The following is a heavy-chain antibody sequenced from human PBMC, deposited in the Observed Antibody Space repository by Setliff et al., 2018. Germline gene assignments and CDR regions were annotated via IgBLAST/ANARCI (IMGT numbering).Heavy chain of an antibody. CDR1: GGSFSGYY. CDR2: INHSGST. CDR3: ARDGVYSSSRGLFDY. Sequence: SETLSLTCAVYGGSFSGYYWSWIRQPPGKGLEWIGEINHSGSTNYNPSLKSRVTISVDTSKNQFSLKLSSVTAADTAVYYCARDGVYSSSRGLFDYWGQGTLVTVSS. V-gene: IGHV4-34*01. J-gene: IGHJ4*02. D-gene: IGHD6-13*01.